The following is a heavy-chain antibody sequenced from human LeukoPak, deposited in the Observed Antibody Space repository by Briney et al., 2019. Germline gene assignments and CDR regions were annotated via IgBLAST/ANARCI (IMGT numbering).Heavy chain of an antibody. CDR1: GGSISSSNW. CDR2: TYHSGST. CDR3: ARAGQGYCTSTSCYLSLDY. V-gene: IGHV4-4*02. D-gene: IGHD2-2*01. J-gene: IGHJ4*02. Sequence: PSETLSLTCSVSGGSISSSNWWSWVRQPPGEGLEWIGETYHSGSTNYNPSLKSRVAMSIDKSKNQFSLNVNSVTAADTAVYYCARAGQGYCTSTSCYLSLDYWGQGTLVTVSS.